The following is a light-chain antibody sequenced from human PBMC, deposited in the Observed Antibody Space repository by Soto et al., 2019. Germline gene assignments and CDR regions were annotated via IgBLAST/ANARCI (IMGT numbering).Light chain of an antibody. Sequence: DIQMTQSPSSLSSSVGYIFTITCQSSQYISSYLNWYQQKSGKAPKLLIYDASDLETGVKSRLSGSGSGTDFTFTINSLQPEDIATYYCQQYDNLPLPFGGGTKV. J-gene: IGKJ4*01. CDR1: QYISSY. CDR3: QQYDNLPLP. V-gene: IGKV1-33*01. CDR2: DAS.